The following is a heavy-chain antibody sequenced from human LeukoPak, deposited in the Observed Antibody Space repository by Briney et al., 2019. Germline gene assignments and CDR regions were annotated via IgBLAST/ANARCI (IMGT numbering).Heavy chain of an antibody. V-gene: IGHV4-59*08. CDR3: ARMYGAGGFDI. Sequence: PSETLSLTCTVSGGSIGRYYWNWIRQPPGKGLEWIGYFYNSGTTNHNPSLKSRVTISVDTSKNKFSLKLSSVTAADTAVYYCARMYGAGGFDIWGQGTMVTVSS. CDR2: FYNSGTT. CDR1: GGSIGRYY. D-gene: IGHD3-10*01. J-gene: IGHJ3*02.